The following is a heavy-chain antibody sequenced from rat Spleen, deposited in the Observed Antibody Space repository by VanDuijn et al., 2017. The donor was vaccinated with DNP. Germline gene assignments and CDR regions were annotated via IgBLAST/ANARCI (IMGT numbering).Heavy chain of an antibody. Sequence: LVQPGRSLKLSCVASGFTFSSYWMYWIRQAPGKGLEWVASIKTDGGSTYYSDSVKGRFTISRDNANRTLYLQMDSLRSEDKATYLGVKLDYGSYGFAYWGQGTLVTVSS. CDR3: VKLDYGSYGFAY. CDR1: GFTFSSYW. CDR2: IKTDGGST. J-gene: IGHJ3*01. V-gene: IGHV5-58*01. D-gene: IGHD1-3*01.